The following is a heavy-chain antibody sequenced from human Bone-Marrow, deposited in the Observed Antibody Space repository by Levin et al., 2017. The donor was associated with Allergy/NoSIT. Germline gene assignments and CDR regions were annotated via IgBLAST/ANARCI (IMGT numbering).Heavy chain of an antibody. Sequence: ASVKVSCKAFGYTFSSFGIGWVRQSPGQGLEWMGWISAYNGNTNFAQKFQDRVTMTTDKSANTAYLELKRLISDDTAVYFCARFADRTIPEAFDIWGQGTRVSVSS. CDR2: ISAYNGNT. CDR3: ARFADRTIPEAFDI. J-gene: IGHJ3*02. CDR1: GYTFSSFG. D-gene: IGHD2-21*01. V-gene: IGHV1-18*01.